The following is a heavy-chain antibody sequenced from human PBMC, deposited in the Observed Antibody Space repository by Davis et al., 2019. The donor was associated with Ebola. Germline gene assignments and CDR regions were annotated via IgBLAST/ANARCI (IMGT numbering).Heavy chain of an antibody. CDR3: TLLQEHL. J-gene: IGHJ6*01. V-gene: IGHV3-64D*06. CDR2: IISNGGST. Sequence: GESLKISCSASGFTFSSYAMHWVRQAPGKGLEYVSAIISNGGSTYYADSVKGRFTISRDNSKNTLYLQMSSLHQGPIGLPPGTLLQEHLWG. CDR1: GFTFSSYA.